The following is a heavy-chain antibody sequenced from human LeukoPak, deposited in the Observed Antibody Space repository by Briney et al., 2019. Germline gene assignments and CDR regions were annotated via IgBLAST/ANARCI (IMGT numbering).Heavy chain of an antibody. D-gene: IGHD6-13*01. CDR2: INPSGGST. CDR3: AKPIAPSRYYYYGMDV. J-gene: IGHJ6*02. Sequence: ASVKVSCKASGYTFTSYDFNWVRQAPGQGLEWMGIINPSGGSTSYAQKFQGRVTMTRDTSTSTVYMELSSLRSEDTAVYYCAKPIAPSRYYYYGMDVWGQGTTVTVSS. V-gene: IGHV1-46*01. CDR1: GYTFTSYD.